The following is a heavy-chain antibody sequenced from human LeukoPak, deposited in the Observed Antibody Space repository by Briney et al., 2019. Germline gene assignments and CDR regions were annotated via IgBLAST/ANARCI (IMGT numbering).Heavy chain of an antibody. CDR3: TRKGCGFYY. D-gene: IGHD2-21*01. CDR1: GFTFSSYE. Sequence: PGGSLRLSCAASGFTFSSYEINWVRQAPGKGLEWVSYTSTSGSTTNYADSVKGRFTISRDNAKNSLFLQMNSLRGEDTAVYYCTRKGCGFYYRGQGTLVTVSS. V-gene: IGHV3-48*03. CDR2: TSTSGSTT. J-gene: IGHJ4*02.